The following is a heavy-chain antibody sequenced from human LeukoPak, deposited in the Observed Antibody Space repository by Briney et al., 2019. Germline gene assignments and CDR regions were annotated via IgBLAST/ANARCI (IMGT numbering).Heavy chain of an antibody. J-gene: IGHJ4*02. CDR2: INHSARS. V-gene: IGHV4-34*01. CDR1: GGSFSGYY. D-gene: IGHD5-24*01. CDR3: ARGQEEMTTSYYFDY. Sequence: SETLSLTCAVYGGSFSGYYWGWIRQRPGRGREWIGGINHSARSNYNPSLTRRVAISVDTSKNQYSLKLSSVTAADTAVYYCARGQEEMTTSYYFDYWGEGTLVTVPS.